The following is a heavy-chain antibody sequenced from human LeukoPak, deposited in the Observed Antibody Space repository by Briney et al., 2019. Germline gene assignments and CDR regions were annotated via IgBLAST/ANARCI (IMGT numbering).Heavy chain of an antibody. D-gene: IGHD3-10*01. CDR1: VYTFTSYA. CDR3: ARVASSDVLLWFGELEFDY. J-gene: IGHJ4*02. V-gene: IGHV7-4-1*02. Sequence: GASVKVSCKASVYTFTSYAMNWVRQAPGQGLEWMGWFNTNTGNPTYAQGFTGRFVFSLDTSVSTAYLQISSLKAEDTAVYYCARVASSDVLLWFGELEFDYWGQGTLVTVSS. CDR2: FNTNTGNP.